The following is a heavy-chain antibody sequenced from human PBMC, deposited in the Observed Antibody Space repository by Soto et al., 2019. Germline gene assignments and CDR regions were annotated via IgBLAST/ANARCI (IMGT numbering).Heavy chain of an antibody. J-gene: IGHJ6*02. CDR1: GGSISTYY. D-gene: IGHD6-13*01. CDR3: AGYSSNWFQTEGMDV. CDR2: IDTSGNT. Sequence: SETLSLTCTVSGGSISTYYWSWIRQPAGKGLGWIGRIDTSGNTNYNPSLKSRVTMSVDTSKKQFSRKLTSVTAADTAVYYCAGYSSNWFQTEGMDVWGQGTTVTVSS. V-gene: IGHV4-4*07.